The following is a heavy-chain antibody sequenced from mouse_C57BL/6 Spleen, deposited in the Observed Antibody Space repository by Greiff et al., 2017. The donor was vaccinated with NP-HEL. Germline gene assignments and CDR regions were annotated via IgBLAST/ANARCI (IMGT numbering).Heavy chain of an antibody. D-gene: IGHD2-1*01. CDR1: GYTFTSYW. J-gene: IGHJ4*01. CDR3: ARIYYGPYYAMDY. CDR2: IDPSDSYT. Sequence: VQLQQSGAELVKPGASVKLSCKASGYTFTSYWMQWVKQRPGQGLEWIGEIDPSDSYTNYNQKFKGKATLTVDTSSSTAYMQLSSLTSEDSAVYYCARIYYGPYYAMDYWGQGTSVTVSS. V-gene: IGHV1-50*01.